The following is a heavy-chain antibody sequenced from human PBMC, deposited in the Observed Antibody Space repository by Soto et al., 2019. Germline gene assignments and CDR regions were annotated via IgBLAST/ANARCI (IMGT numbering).Heavy chain of an antibody. CDR2: MNPNSGNT. Sequence: GASVKVSCKASGYTFTSYDINWVRQATGQGLEWMGWMNPNSGNTGYAQKFQGRVTMTRNTSISTAYMELSSLRSEDTAVYYCARANRGGFPRPNWFDPWGQGTLVTVS. V-gene: IGHV1-8*01. J-gene: IGHJ5*02. CDR3: ARANRGGFPRPNWFDP. CDR1: GYTFTSYD. D-gene: IGHD3-16*01.